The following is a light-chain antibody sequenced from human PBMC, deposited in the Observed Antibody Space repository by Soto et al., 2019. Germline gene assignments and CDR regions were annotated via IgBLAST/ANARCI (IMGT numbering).Light chain of an antibody. CDR2: DAS. CDR3: QQYDNPALT. CDR1: QDINNY. Sequence: DIQMTQSPSSLSASVGDRVTITCQASQDINNYLNWYQQKPGKAPKLLIRDASNLETGVPSRFSGSGSGTDFTFTISSLQPEDIATYYCQQYDNPALTFGGGTRVEIK. V-gene: IGKV1-33*01. J-gene: IGKJ4*01.